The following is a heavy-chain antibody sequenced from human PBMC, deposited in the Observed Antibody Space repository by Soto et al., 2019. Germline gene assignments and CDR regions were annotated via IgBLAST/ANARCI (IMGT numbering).Heavy chain of an antibody. CDR3: ARDLGYCSGGSCPYYYYYMDV. D-gene: IGHD2-15*01. Sequence: GGSLRLSCAASGFTVSSNYMSWVRQAPGKGLEWVSVIYSGGSTYYADSVKGRFTISRDNSKNTLYLQMNSLRAEDTAVYYCARDLGYCSGGSCPYYYYYMDVWGKGTTVTVSS. V-gene: IGHV3-66*01. CDR1: GFTVSSNY. J-gene: IGHJ6*03. CDR2: IYSGGST.